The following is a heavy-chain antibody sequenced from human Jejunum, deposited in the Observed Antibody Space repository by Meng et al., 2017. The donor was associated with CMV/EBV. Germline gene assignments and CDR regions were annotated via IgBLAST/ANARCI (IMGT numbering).Heavy chain of an antibody. CDR1: SFSSSR. D-gene: IGHD2-2*02. CDR3: ARADCSSTSCYKSAFDI. CDR2: ISGTGRT. V-gene: IGHV3-48*01. J-gene: IGHJ3*02. Sequence: SFSSSRMNWVRQAPGTGLEWLSYISGTGRTYYADSVRGRFTISRDNSKNTLYLQMNSLRAEDTAVYYCARADCSSTSCYKSAFDIWGQGTMVTVSS.